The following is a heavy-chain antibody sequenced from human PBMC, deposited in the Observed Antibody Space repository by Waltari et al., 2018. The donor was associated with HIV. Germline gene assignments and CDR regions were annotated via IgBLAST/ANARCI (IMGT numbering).Heavy chain of an antibody. Sequence: EVQLVESGGGLVQPGRSLRLSCAASGFTFDDYAMHWVRQVSGKGLEVVSGISWNSDSTGYADSVKGRFTISRDNAKTSLYLQMNSLRTEDTALYYCTKAESFFHPPDYWGQGTLVTVSS. CDR2: ISWNSDST. D-gene: IGHD3-10*01. J-gene: IGHJ4*02. CDR3: TKAESFFHPPDY. V-gene: IGHV3-9*01. CDR1: GFTFDDYA.